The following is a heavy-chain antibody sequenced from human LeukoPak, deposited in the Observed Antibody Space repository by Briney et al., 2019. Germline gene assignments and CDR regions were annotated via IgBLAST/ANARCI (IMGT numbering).Heavy chain of an antibody. V-gene: IGHV4-31*03. CDR2: IYYSGST. CDR1: GGSISSGGYY. D-gene: IGHD3-22*01. CDR3: ARESYYDSSGYHYRYLFDY. J-gene: IGHJ4*02. Sequence: ASETLSLTCTVSGGSISSGGYYWSWIRQHPGKGLEWIGYIYYSGSTYYNPSLKSRVTISVDTSKNQFSLKLSSVTAADTAVYYCARESYYDSSGYHYRYLFDYWGQGTPVTVSS.